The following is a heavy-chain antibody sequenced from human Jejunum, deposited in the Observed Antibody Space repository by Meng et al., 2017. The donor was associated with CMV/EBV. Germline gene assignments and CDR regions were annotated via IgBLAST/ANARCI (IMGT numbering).Heavy chain of an antibody. CDR1: GFTSSNFW. CDR3: VREDIVVFDY. D-gene: IGHD2-15*01. J-gene: IGHJ4*02. Sequence: CAVSGFTSSNFWMSWVRQAPGMGLEWVANIKQDGSATYYADSVKGRFTISRDNAKNSLYLQMDNLRADDTAVYYCVREDIVVFDYWGQGTLVTVSS. CDR2: IKQDGSAT. V-gene: IGHV3-7*01.